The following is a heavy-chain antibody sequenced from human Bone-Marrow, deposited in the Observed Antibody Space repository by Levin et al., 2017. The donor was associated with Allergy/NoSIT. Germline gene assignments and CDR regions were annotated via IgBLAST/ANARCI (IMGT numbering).Heavy chain of an antibody. CDR1: GFTFSNYV. D-gene: IGHD3-9*01. CDR3: AKDKYDTIGDAFDI. V-gene: IGHV3-23*01. Sequence: PGGSLRLSCAASGFTFSNYVMTWVRQAPVKGLEWVSTIVGSGTSTYYADSVKGRFTISRDNSRNILYLQMNSLRGDDTAVYYCAKDKYDTIGDAFDIWGQGTMVTVSS. J-gene: IGHJ3*02. CDR2: IVGSGTST.